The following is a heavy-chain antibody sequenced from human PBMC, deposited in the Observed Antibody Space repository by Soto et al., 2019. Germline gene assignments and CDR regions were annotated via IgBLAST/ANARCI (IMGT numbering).Heavy chain of an antibody. J-gene: IGHJ6*02. CDR2: ISHDGSEE. Sequence: QVQLVESGGGVVQPGRSLRLSCAASGFSFSTYGMHWVRQAPGKGLEWVAVISHDGSEEHYADSVKGRFTISRDNSENTLYLQMNSLRGEDTAVFFCAKGSQEKVSLYFAMDVWGQGTMVTVSS. CDR3: AKGSQEKVSLYFAMDV. D-gene: IGHD3-10*01. V-gene: IGHV3-30*18. CDR1: GFSFSTYG.